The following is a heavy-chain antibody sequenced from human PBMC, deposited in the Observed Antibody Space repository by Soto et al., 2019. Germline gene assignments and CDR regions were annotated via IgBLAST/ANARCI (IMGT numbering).Heavy chain of an antibody. CDR1: AFTFTSYA. Sequence: ASVKVSCKASAFTFTSYAIHWVRQAPGQRLEWMGWINAGNGNTKYSQKFQGRFTITRDTSASTAYMDLSSLRSEDTAIYYCARGAAAGVRGGTNWFDPWGQGTLVTVSS. D-gene: IGHD6-13*01. CDR3: ARGAAAGVRGGTNWFDP. CDR2: INAGNGNT. J-gene: IGHJ5*02. V-gene: IGHV1-3*01.